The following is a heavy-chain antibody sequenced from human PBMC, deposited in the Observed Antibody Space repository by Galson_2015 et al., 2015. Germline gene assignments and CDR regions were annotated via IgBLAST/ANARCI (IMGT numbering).Heavy chain of an antibody. CDR3: ARTIAVAGWACFDY. CDR2: ISSSSSYI. J-gene: IGHJ4*02. D-gene: IGHD6-19*01. Sequence: SLRLSCAASGFTFSSYSMNWVRQAPGKGLEWVSSISSSSSYIYYADSVKGRFTISRDNAKNSLYLQMNSLRAEDTAVYYCARTIAVAGWACFDYWGQGTLVTVSS. V-gene: IGHV3-21*01. CDR1: GFTFSSYS.